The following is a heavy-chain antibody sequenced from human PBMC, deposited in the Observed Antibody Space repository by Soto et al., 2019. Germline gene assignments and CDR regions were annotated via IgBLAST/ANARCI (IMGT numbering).Heavy chain of an antibody. J-gene: IGHJ6*03. D-gene: IGHD2-21*02. V-gene: IGHV3-9*01. CDR2: MSWNSGSM. Sequence: EVQLVESGGGLVQPGRSLRLSCAASGFTFDDYAMHWVRQAPGKGLEWVSGMSWNSGSMGHADSVKGRFTISRDNAKNSLYLQMNRLRAQDTALYYCAKDKGCGGDYVYYYMHVWGNGTTVTVSS. CDR1: GFTFDDYA. CDR3: AKDKGCGGDYVYYYMHV.